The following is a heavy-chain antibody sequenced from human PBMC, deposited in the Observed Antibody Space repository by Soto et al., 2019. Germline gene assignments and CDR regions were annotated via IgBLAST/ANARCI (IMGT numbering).Heavy chain of an antibody. CDR1: GGSISNYY. V-gene: IGHV4-59*08. CDR2: IYYSGNT. Sequence: SETLSLTCTVSGGSISNYYWTWIRQPPGKGLEWIGYIYYSGNTYYNPSLNSQVTISVDTSKNQFSLNVISVTAADTAVYYCRRSSRYSTDVWGQGTTVTV. D-gene: IGHD6-13*01. J-gene: IGHJ6*02. CDR3: RRSSRYSTDV.